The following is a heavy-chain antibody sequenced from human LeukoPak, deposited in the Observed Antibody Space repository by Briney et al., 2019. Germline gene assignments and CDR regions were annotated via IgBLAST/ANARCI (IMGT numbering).Heavy chain of an antibody. CDR3: ARRLGRKFGERFYYYHYMDV. J-gene: IGHJ6*03. CDR2: INHSGST. CDR1: GGSFSGYY. V-gene: IGHV4-34*01. D-gene: IGHD3-10*01. Sequence: PSETLSLTCAVYGGSFSGYYWSWVRQPPGKGLEWIGEINHSGSTNYNPSLKSRVTISVDTSKNQFSLKLSSVTAADTAVYYCARRLGRKFGERFYYYHYMDVWGKGTTVTISS.